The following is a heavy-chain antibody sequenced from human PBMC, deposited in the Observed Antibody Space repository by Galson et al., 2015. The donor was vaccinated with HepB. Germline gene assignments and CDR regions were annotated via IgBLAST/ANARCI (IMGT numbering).Heavy chain of an antibody. CDR3: ARGRHRYFAY. CDR1: GAPVNSGGYF. J-gene: IGHJ4*02. Sequence: TLSLTCTVSGAPVNSGGYFWSWIRQHPGRGLEWIGDIYHSGFTYSSPSLKSRLILSVATAMNQFTLNLSSVTAADTATYYCARGRHRYFAYWGQGSLVT. V-gene: IGHV4-31*03. CDR2: IYHSGFT.